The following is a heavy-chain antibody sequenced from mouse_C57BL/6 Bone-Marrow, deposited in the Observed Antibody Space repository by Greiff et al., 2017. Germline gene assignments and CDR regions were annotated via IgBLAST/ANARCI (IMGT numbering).Heavy chain of an antibody. V-gene: IGHV14-4*01. CDR1: GFNIKDDY. CDR2: IDPENGDT. D-gene: IGHD2-3*01. Sequence: LKESGAELVRPGASVKLSCTASGFNIKDDYMHWVKQRPEQGLEWIGWIDPENGDTEYASKFQGKATITADTSSNTAYLQLSSLTSEDTAVYYCTTSYDGYSSWFAYWGQGTLVTVSA. CDR3: TTSYDGYSSWFAY. J-gene: IGHJ3*01.